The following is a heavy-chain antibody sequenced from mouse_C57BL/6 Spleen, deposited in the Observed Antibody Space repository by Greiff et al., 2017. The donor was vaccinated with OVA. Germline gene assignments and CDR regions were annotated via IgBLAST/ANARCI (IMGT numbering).Heavy chain of an antibody. Sequence: VQLQQSGPELVKPGASVKISCKASGYTFTDYYMNWVKQSHGKSLEWIGDINPNNGGTSYNQKFKGKATLTVDKSSSTAYMELRSLTSEDSAVYYCAPYDYDGSYFDYWGQGTTLTVSS. CDR3: APYDYDGSYFDY. D-gene: IGHD2-4*01. CDR1: GYTFTDYY. J-gene: IGHJ2*01. V-gene: IGHV1-26*01. CDR2: INPNNGGT.